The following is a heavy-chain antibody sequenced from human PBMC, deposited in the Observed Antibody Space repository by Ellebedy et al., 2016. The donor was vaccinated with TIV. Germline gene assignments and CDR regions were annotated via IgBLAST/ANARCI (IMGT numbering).Heavy chain of an antibody. Sequence: ASVKVSCKASGYTFTSYGISWVRQAPGQGLEWMGRIIPILGRPDYAQTFQGRVTIYADKSTGTPYLELSTLRSEDTAVYYCARDRDGDPLDLWGQGTLVTVSS. V-gene: IGHV1-69*04. CDR1: GYTFTSYG. J-gene: IGHJ5*02. CDR3: ARDRDGDPLDL. CDR2: IIPILGRP. D-gene: IGHD4-17*01.